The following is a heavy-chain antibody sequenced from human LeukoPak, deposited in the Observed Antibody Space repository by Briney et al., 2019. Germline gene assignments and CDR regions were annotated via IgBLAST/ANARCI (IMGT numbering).Heavy chain of an antibody. CDR1: GFTSSSYA. CDR3: AKDPQLGYGWFDP. J-gene: IGHJ5*02. V-gene: IGHV3-23*01. D-gene: IGHD5-18*01. Sequence: GGSLRLSCAAAGFTSSSYAMSWVRPAPGKGLEWVSAISGSGGSTYYADSVKGRFTISRDNSKNTLDLQMNSLRAEDTAVYYCAKDPQLGYGWFDPWGQGTLVTVSS. CDR2: ISGSGGST.